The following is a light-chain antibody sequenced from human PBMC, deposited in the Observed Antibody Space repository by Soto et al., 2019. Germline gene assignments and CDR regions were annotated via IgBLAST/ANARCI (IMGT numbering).Light chain of an antibody. CDR1: SSDVGGYNY. V-gene: IGLV2-14*01. CDR2: DVT. Sequence: QSALTQPASVSGSPGQSITISCTGTSSDVGGYNYVSWYQQHPGRAPKLIIYDVTNRPSGVSHRFSGSKSGNKASLTISGLQAEDEANYYCSSYSLITTRVFGTGTKLTV. CDR3: SSYSLITTRV. J-gene: IGLJ1*01.